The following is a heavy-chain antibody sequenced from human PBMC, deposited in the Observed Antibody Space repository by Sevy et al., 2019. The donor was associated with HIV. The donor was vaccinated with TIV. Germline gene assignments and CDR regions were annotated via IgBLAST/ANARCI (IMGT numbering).Heavy chain of an antibody. CDR3: ASRHSSSSDY. CDR1: GFTFSSYS. J-gene: IGHJ4*02. V-gene: IGHV3-21*01. D-gene: IGHD6-6*01. Sequence: GGSLRLSCAASGFTFSSYSMNWVRQAPGKGLEWVSSISSSSSYIYYAYSVKGRFTISRDNAKNSLYLQMNSLRAEDTAVYYCASRHSSSSDYWGQGTLVTVSS. CDR2: ISSSSSYI.